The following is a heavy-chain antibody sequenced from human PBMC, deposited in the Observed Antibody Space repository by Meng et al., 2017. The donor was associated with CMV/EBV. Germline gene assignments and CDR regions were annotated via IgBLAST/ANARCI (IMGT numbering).Heavy chain of an antibody. J-gene: IGHJ6*02. CDR3: ARLRGNDFWSGYYTFYHYYGMDV. CDR2: IYYSGST. D-gene: IGHD3-3*01. V-gene: IGHV4-39*07. CDR1: GGSISSSSYY. Sequence: SETLSLTCTVSGGSISSSSYYWGWIRQPPGKGLEWIGSIYYSGSTYYNPSLKSRVTISVDTSKNQFSLKLSSVTAADTAVYYCARLRGNDFWSGYYTFYHYYGMDVWGQGTTVTVSS.